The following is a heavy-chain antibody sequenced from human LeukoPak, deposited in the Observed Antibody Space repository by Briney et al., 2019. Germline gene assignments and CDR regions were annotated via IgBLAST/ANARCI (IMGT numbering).Heavy chain of an antibody. CDR2: VYYSGST. CDR3: ARERRDGYKVYFDY. V-gene: IGHV4-59*01. J-gene: IGHJ4*02. Sequence: PSETLSLTCTVSGGSISSYYWSWIRQPPGKGLEWIGYVYYSGSTNYNPSLKSRVTISVDTSKDQFSLRLSSVTATDTAVYYCARERRDGYKVYFDYWGQGTLVTVSS. D-gene: IGHD5-24*01. CDR1: GGSISSYY.